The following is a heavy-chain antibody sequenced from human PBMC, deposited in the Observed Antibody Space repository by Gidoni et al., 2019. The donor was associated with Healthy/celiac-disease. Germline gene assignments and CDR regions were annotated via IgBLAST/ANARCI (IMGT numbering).Heavy chain of an antibody. Sequence: QVQLVQSGAEVKKPGASVKVSCKASGYTFPSYDINWVLQATGQGLEWMGWMNPNSGNTGYAQKFQGRVTMTRNTSISTAYMELSSLRSEDTAVYYCARGRIAVAGAPSGYWGQGTLVTVSS. V-gene: IGHV1-8*01. CDR2: MNPNSGNT. CDR1: GYTFPSYD. CDR3: ARGRIAVAGAPSGY. J-gene: IGHJ4*02. D-gene: IGHD6-19*01.